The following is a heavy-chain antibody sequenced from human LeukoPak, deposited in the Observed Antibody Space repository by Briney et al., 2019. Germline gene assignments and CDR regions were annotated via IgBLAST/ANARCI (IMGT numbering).Heavy chain of an antibody. CDR1: GFTFGDYA. CDR2: IRSKAHGGTT. J-gene: IGHJ4*02. CDR3: TRAGRYCSGGSCYSFY. D-gene: IGHD2-15*01. Sequence: GGSLRLSCTASGFTFGDYAMSWFRQAPWEGLEWVGFIRSKAHGGTTEYAASVKGRFTISRDDSKSIAYLQMDSLKTEDTAVYYCTRAGRYCSGGSCYSFYWGQGTLVTVSS. V-gene: IGHV3-49*03.